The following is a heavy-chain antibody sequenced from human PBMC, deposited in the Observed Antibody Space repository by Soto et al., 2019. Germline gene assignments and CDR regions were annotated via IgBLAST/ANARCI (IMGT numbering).Heavy chain of an antibody. V-gene: IGHV1-46*01. CDR1: GDTFTDYY. CDR2: VNPSGGHT. CDR3: ARGGHVVVVTAALDY. J-gene: IGHJ4*02. Sequence: QVQLVQSGAEVKKPGASVKVSCKASGDTFTDYYIHWVRQAPGQGLEWMGTVNPSGGHTTYAQHFLGRMTMTRDTSTSTLYMELTSLTSEDTAIYYCARGGHVVVVTAALDYWGQGALVTVSS. D-gene: IGHD2-21*02.